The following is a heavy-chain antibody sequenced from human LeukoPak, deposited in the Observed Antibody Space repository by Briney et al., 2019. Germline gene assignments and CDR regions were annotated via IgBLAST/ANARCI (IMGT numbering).Heavy chain of an antibody. Sequence: PGGSLRLSCTASGFTFSSAWMSWVRQAPGKGLKWVGLIKSKADGETTHYAAPVKDRFTLSRDDSIRTLYLQMNNLKTEDTAVYYCAADIPSAIYPIDFWGQGALVTVST. CDR1: GFTFSSAW. D-gene: IGHD2-21*01. CDR2: IKSKADGETT. CDR3: AADIPSAIYPIDF. V-gene: IGHV3-15*01. J-gene: IGHJ4*02.